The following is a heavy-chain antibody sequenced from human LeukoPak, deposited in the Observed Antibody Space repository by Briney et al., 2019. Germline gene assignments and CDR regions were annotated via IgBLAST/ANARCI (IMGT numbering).Heavy chain of an antibody. CDR3: ARFRQYYTSGAFDI. CDR2: IKQDGSEK. D-gene: IGHD1-26*01. CDR1: GFTFSSYW. V-gene: IGHV3-7*01. Sequence: GGSLRLSCAASGFTFSSYWMSWVRQAPGKGLEWVANIKQDGSEKYYVDSVKGRFTISRDNAKNSLYLQMNSLRAEDTAVYYCARFRQYYTSGAFDIWGQGTMVTVSS. J-gene: IGHJ3*02.